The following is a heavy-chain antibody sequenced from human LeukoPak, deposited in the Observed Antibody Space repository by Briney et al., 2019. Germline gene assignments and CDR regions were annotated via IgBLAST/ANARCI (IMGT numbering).Heavy chain of an antibody. CDR3: AREGDSSGYFFRPDY. Sequence: ASVKVSCKASGYTFTNYAISWVRQAPGQGLEWMGWISVYSDDTKSAQNFQGRITMTTDTSTSTAYMELRSLRSDDTAVYHCAREGDSSGYFFRPDYWGQGTLVTVSS. J-gene: IGHJ4*02. D-gene: IGHD3-22*01. CDR1: GYTFTNYA. CDR2: ISVYSDDT. V-gene: IGHV1-18*01.